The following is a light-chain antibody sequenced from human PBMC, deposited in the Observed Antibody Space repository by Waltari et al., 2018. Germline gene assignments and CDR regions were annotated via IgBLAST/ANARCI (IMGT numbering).Light chain of an antibody. V-gene: IGLV1-51*01. J-gene: IGLJ2*01. CDR1: SSNIGNNY. Sequence: HSVLTQPPSVSAAPGQDVTIFCSGSSSNIGNNYVSCYQQVPGTAPKLLIFGNNERPSCIPDRFSGSKSGTSATLDITGLQTGDEAHYYCAAWDSSLSGGVFGGGTKVTVL. CDR3: AAWDSSLSGGV. CDR2: GNN.